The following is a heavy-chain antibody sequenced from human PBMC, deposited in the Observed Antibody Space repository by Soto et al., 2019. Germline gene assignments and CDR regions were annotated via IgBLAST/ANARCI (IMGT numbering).Heavy chain of an antibody. D-gene: IGHD6-6*01. Sequence: PGGSLRLSCAASGFTFTNAWMNWVRHTPGKGLEWAGRLKSIADAGTTDYAAPVQGRFSISRDDSKNTLYLQMNSLKTEDTAVYYCVTCIAARACAFNMWGQGTMVTVSS. CDR2: LKSIADAGTT. CDR3: VTCIAARACAFNM. J-gene: IGHJ3*02. V-gene: IGHV3-15*05. CDR1: GFTFTNAW.